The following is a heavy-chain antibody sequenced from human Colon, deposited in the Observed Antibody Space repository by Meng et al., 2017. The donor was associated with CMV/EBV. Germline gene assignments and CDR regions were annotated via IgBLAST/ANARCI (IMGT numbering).Heavy chain of an antibody. D-gene: IGHD2-2*01. V-gene: IGHV3-21*05. J-gene: IGHJ4*02. CDR2: ISSSGKDE. CDR3: MRDLLPIRLIPAAQDY. CDR1: GFPFNSHS. Sequence: GECLKISCEGSGFPFNSHSMNWVRQAPGKGLEWISYISSSGKDEYYADSVKGRFTISRDNAKNSVSLQMNALKVEDTAVYYCMRDLLPIRLIPAAQDYWGQGTLVTVSS.